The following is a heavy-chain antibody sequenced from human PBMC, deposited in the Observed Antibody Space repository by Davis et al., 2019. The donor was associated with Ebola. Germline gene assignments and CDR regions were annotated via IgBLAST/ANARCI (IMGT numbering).Heavy chain of an antibody. Sequence: PGGSLRLSCAASGFTFSSYGMHWVRQAPGKGLEWVAAILYDESNKYYRDSVKGRFTISRDNSNNTLYLQMNSLRTEDTAIYYCAKDVAAMVRGALIPFDMWGQGTMVAISS. J-gene: IGHJ3*02. CDR3: AKDVAAMVRGALIPFDM. CDR1: GFTFSSYG. D-gene: IGHD3-10*01. CDR2: ILYDESNK. V-gene: IGHV3-30*18.